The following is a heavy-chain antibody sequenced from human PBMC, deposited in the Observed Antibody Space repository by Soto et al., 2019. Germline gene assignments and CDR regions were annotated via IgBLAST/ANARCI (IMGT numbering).Heavy chain of an antibody. D-gene: IGHD6-19*01. Sequence: PGGSLRLSCAASGFTFSSYAMSWVRQAPGKGLEWVSAISGSGGSTYYADSVKGRFTISRDNSKNTLYLQMSSLRAEDTAVYYCAKTLLRSSGWYRYYFDYWGQGTLVTVSS. CDR1: GFTFSSYA. CDR3: AKTLLRSSGWYRYYFDY. J-gene: IGHJ4*02. CDR2: ISGSGGST. V-gene: IGHV3-23*01.